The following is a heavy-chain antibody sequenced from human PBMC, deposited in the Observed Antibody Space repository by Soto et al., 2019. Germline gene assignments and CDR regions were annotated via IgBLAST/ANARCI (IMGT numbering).Heavy chain of an antibody. Sequence: PGGSLRLSCAASGFSFNNYIMNWVRQAPGKGLEWVSGISDTGGSTDYADSVKGRFTISRDRSKNQFSLKLSSVTAADTAVYYCARVPGPWGQGTLVTVSS. CDR2: ISDTGGST. V-gene: IGHV3-23*01. D-gene: IGHD7-27*01. J-gene: IGHJ5*02. CDR3: ARVPGP. CDR1: GFSFNNYI.